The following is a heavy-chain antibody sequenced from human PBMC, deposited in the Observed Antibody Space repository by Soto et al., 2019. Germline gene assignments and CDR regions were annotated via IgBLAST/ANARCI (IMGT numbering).Heavy chain of an antibody. CDR1: GGTFSSYT. Sequence: GASVKVSCKASGGTFSSYTISWVRQAPGQGLEWMGRIIPILGIANYAQKFQGRVTITADKSTSTAYMELSSLRSEDTAVYYCATVGDIVVVPAATGVEYYFDYWGQGTLVTVSS. V-gene: IGHV1-69*02. D-gene: IGHD2-2*01. J-gene: IGHJ4*02. CDR2: IIPILGIA. CDR3: ATVGDIVVVPAATGVEYYFDY.